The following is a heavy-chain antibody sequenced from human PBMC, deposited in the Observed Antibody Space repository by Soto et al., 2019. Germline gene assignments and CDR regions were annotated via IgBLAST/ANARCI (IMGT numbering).Heavy chain of an antibody. CDR1: GYSFTDYH. CDR2: INPKSGGT. V-gene: IGHV1-2*04. J-gene: IGHJ6*02. D-gene: IGHD2-8*01. Sequence: AASVKFSCKTSGYSFTDYHIHWVRQAPGQGLEWLGRINPKSGGTSTAQKFQGWVTMTTDTSISTASMELTRLTSDDTAIYYCARGDSTDWSNGVCSFGYHHHMDVWG. CDR3: ARGDSTDWSNGVCSFGYHHHMDV.